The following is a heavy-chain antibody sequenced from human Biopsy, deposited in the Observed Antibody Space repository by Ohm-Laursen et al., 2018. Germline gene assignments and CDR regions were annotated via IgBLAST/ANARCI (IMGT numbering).Heavy chain of an antibody. J-gene: IGHJ6*02. Sequence: SDTLSLTCAVYGGSFSGDYWSWIRQTPGKGLEWIGYIYYSGSTNYNPSLKSRVTISVDTSKNQFSLRLNPVTAADTAVYYCARATNSTGWPYYYFYGMDVWGQGTTVTVSS. CDR3: ARATNSTGWPYYYFYGMDV. V-gene: IGHV4-59*07. CDR1: GGSFSGDY. D-gene: IGHD2/OR15-2a*01. CDR2: IYYSGST.